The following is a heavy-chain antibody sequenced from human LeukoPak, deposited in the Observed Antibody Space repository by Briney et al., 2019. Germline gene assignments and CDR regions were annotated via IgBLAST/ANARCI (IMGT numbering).Heavy chain of an antibody. Sequence: GGSLRLSCAASGFTFSSYSMHWVRQAPGKGLEWVAVIWYDGSNKYYADSVKGRFTISRDNSENTLYLQMNSLRAEDTAVYYCARGSQDSSGYYYPDYWGQGTLVTVSS. CDR1: GFTFSSYS. CDR3: ARGSQDSSGYYYPDY. CDR2: IWYDGSNK. J-gene: IGHJ4*02. V-gene: IGHV3-33*01. D-gene: IGHD3-22*01.